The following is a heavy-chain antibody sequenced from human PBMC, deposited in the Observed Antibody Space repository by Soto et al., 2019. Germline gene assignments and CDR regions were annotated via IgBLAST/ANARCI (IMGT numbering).Heavy chain of an antibody. V-gene: IGHV4-34*01. CDR2: INHSGST. CDR3: ARGLRLQGSWSYYYYGMDV. D-gene: IGHD6-13*01. J-gene: IGHJ6*02. Sequence: PSETLSLTCAVYGGSFSGYYWSWIRQPPGKGLEWIGEINHSGSTNYNPSLKSRVTISVDTSKNQFSLKLSSVTAADTAVYYCARGLRLQGSWSYYYYGMDVWGQGTTVTVSS. CDR1: GGSFSGYY.